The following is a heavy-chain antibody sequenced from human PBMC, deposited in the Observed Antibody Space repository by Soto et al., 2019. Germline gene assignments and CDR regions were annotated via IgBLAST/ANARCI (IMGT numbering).Heavy chain of an antibody. D-gene: IGHD6-6*01. CDR2: MILSSGNT. Sequence: GASVKVSCKASGFTFIRSAVQWERQARGQGLEWMGWMILSSGNTDYAQKFQGRVTMTRNTSISTAYMELSSLRSEDTAVYYCASIRFQLVPWGQGTLVTVSS. J-gene: IGHJ5*02. V-gene: IGHV1-8*01. CDR3: ASIRFQLVP. CDR1: GFTFIRSA.